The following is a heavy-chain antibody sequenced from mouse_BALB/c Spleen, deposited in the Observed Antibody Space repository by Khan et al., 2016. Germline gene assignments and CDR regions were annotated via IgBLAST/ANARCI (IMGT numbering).Heavy chain of an antibody. CDR2: ISTYYGDA. J-gene: IGHJ4*01. D-gene: IGHD4-1*01. V-gene: IGHV1S137*01. Sequence: QVQLQQSGAELVRPGVSVKISCKGSGYTFTDYAMHWVKQSHAKSLEWIGVISTYYGDASYNQKFKGKATMTVDKSSSTAYMELARLTSEDSAIYYCARLGRTLYYAMDYWGQGTPVTVSS. CDR1: GYTFTDYA. CDR3: ARLGRTLYYAMDY.